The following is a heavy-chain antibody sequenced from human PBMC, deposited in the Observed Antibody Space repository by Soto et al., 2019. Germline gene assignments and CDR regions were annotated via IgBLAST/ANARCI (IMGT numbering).Heavy chain of an antibody. J-gene: IGHJ5*02. D-gene: IGHD6-13*01. CDR1: GGSISSGCYY. Sequence: SETLSLTXTVSGGSISSGCYYWSWLRQHPGKGLEWIGYIYYSGSTYYNPSLKSRVTISVDTSKNQFTLKLSSVTAADTAVHYCSRDPKQLVPGWFDPWGQGTLVTVSS. CDR3: SRDPKQLVPGWFDP. CDR2: IYYSGST. V-gene: IGHV4-31*02.